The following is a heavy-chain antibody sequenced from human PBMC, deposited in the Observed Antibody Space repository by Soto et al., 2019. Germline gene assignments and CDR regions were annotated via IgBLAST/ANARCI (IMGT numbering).Heavy chain of an antibody. CDR1: GGTFSSHA. Sequence: QVQLVQSGAEVKEPGSSVKVSCKASGGTFSSHAISWVLQAPGQGLEWMGGVTPLFGMANYAQKFQGRVTLTADKFAATAYMELTSLTSEDTAVYYCARGDDFDYYYGVDVWGQGTTVTLSS. CDR3: ARGDDFDYYYGVDV. V-gene: IGHV1-69*17. CDR2: VTPLFGMA. D-gene: IGHD3-16*01. J-gene: IGHJ6*02.